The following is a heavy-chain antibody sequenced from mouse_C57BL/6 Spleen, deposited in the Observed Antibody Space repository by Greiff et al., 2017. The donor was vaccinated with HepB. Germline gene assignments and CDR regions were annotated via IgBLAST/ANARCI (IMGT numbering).Heavy chain of an antibody. Sequence: VKLQESGAELVRPGASVTLSCKASGYTFTDYEMHWVKQTPVHGLEWIGAIDPETGGTAYNQKFKGKAILTADKSSSTAYMELRSLTSEDSAVYYCTTYGFAYWGQGTLVTVSA. CDR1: GYTFTDYE. CDR2: IDPETGGT. V-gene: IGHV1-15*01. D-gene: IGHD1-1*01. CDR3: TTYGFAY. J-gene: IGHJ3*01.